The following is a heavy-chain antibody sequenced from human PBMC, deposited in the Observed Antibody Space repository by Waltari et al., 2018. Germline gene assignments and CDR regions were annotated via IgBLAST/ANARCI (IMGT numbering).Heavy chain of an antibody. V-gene: IGHV1-18*01. D-gene: IGHD6-19*01. Sequence: QVQLVQSGPEVKKPGASVKVSCKASGYNFVIHCIEWVLQAPGQGLEWMGWISPSNGNTNYAQKFQGRVTMTTDTSTTTAYMELTSLGPDDTAVYFCARLPGYSSGWYDSWGQGTQVTVSS. J-gene: IGHJ5*01. CDR1: GYNFVIHC. CDR3: ARLPGYSSGWYDS. CDR2: ISPSNGNT.